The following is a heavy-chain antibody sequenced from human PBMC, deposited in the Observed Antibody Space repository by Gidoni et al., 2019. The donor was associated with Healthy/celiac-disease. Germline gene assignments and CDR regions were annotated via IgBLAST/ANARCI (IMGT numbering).Heavy chain of an antibody. CDR2: MNPNSGNT. J-gene: IGHJ4*02. V-gene: IGHV1-8*01. CDR1: GSPLTSYD. D-gene: IGHD2-15*01. Sequence: HVQLVQSGAEVMKPGASVKVSCKASGSPLTSYDINWVRQATGQGHEWMGWMNPNSGNTGYAQKFQGRVTMTRNTSISTAYMELSSLRSEDTAVYYGARTYCSGGSCYSDYWGQGTLVTVSA. CDR3: ARTYCSGGSCYSDY.